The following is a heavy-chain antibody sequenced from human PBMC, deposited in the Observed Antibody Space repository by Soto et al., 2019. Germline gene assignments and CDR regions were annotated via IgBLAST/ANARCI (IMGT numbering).Heavy chain of an antibody. CDR2: INSDGGST. CDR1: GFTFSSYW. V-gene: IGHV3-74*01. Sequence: GGSLRLSCAASGFTFSSYWMHWVRQAPGKGLVWVSRINSDGGSTSYADSVKGRFTISRDNAKNTLYLQMNSLRAEDTAVYYCARVDGLSSWLRFTAVAGSFDYWGQGTLVIVSS. CDR3: ARVDGLSSWLRFTAVAGSFDY. J-gene: IGHJ4*02. D-gene: IGHD5-12*01.